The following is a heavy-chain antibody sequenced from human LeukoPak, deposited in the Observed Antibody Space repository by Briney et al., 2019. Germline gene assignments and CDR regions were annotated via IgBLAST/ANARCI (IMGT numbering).Heavy chain of an antibody. CDR3: ARVRYCSGGSCSRYYYYYYMDV. J-gene: IGHJ6*03. D-gene: IGHD2-15*01. CDR1: GGSFSGYY. Sequence: SETLSLTCAVYGGSFSGYYWGWIRQPPGKGLEWIGEINHSGSTNYNPSLKSRVTISVDTSKNQFSLKLSSVTAADTAVYYCARVRYCSGGSCSRYYYYYYMDVWGKGTTVTVSS. CDR2: INHSGST. V-gene: IGHV4-34*01.